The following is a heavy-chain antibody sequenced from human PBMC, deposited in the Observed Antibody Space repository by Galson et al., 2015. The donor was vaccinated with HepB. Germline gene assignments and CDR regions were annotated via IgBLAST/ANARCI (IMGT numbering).Heavy chain of an antibody. CDR2: ISYDGSNK. CDR1: GFTFRHYA. Sequence: SLRLSCAASGFTFRHYAMHWVRQAPGKGLEWMAVISYDGSNKNYADSVKGRFTISRDNSKKTLYLQLNSLRPEDTAVYYCAREGVGVDGFYFDQWGQGILVTVSS. CDR3: AREGVGVDGFYFDQ. D-gene: IGHD3-10*01. J-gene: IGHJ4*02. V-gene: IGHV3-30*04.